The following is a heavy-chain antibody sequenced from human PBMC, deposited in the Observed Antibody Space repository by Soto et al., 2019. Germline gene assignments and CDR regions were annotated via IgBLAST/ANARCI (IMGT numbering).Heavy chain of an antibody. J-gene: IGHJ5*02. CDR2: ILTVGSI. V-gene: IGHV3-53*01. CDR3: ATYSGSTGGLDP. CDR1: GVTVSSYH. D-gene: IGHD1-26*01. Sequence: EVQLVESGGGLIQPGGSLRLSCAASGVTVSSYHMSWVRQAPGKGLEWVSVILTVGSIYYADSLKGRFTISRDNSKNPLYLQMNSLRAEDTAIYYCATYSGSTGGLDPWGQGTLVTVSS.